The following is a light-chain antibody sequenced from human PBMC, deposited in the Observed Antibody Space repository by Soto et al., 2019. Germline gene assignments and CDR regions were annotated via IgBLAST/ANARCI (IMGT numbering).Light chain of an antibody. CDR2: GAS. V-gene: IGKV3-20*01. CDR3: QHYGASSWT. Sequence: EIVLTQSPGTLSLSPGERATLSCRASQSVSSSYLAWYQHKPGQAPRLLIYGASNRATGIPDRFSGRGSGTDFTLTISRLEPEDFAVYYCQHYGASSWTFGQGTKVE. J-gene: IGKJ1*01. CDR1: QSVSSSY.